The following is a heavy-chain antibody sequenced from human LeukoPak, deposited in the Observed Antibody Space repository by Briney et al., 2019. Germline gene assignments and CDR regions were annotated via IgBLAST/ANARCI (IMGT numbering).Heavy chain of an antibody. CDR3: AKDEIPRNGLYDAFDI. V-gene: IGHV3-23*01. D-gene: IGHD3/OR15-3a*01. J-gene: IGHJ3*02. CDR2: IGGTGGDT. Sequence: GWSLRLSCAASRFTFSDFAMSWVRPAPGKGLEWVSTIGGTGGDTVYADSVRGRFTISRDNSKNTLFLHMSSLRAEDTAVYYCAKDEIPRNGLYDAFDIWGQGTKVTVSS. CDR1: RFTFSDFA.